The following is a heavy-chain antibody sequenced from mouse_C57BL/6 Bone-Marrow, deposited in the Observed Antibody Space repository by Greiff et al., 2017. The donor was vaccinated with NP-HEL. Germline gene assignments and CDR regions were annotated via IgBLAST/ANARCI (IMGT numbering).Heavy chain of an antibody. V-gene: IGHV1-39*01. CDR3: ARVPYYSNYDWYFDV. CDR2: INPNYGTT. J-gene: IGHJ1*03. Sequence: EVQGVESGPELVKPGASVKISCKASGYSFTDYNMNWVKQSTGKSLEWIGVINPNYGTTSYNQKFKGKATLTVDQSSSTAYMQLNSLTSEDSAVYDCARVPYYSNYDWYFDVWGTGTTVTVSS. D-gene: IGHD2-5*01. CDR1: GYSFTDYN.